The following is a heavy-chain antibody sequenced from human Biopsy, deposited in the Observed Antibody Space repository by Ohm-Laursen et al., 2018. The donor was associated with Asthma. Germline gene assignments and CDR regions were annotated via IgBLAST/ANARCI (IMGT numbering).Heavy chain of an antibody. CDR1: GFTFSSYG. CDR3: AKDVFPGWELRRGPDY. CDR2: ISYDGSNK. Sequence: SLRLSCAASGFTFSSYGMHWVRQAPGKGLEWVACISYDGSNKYYADSVKGRSTISRDNSRNTLHLQMNSLRAEDTAVYYCAKDVFPGWELRRGPDYWGQGTLVTVSS. D-gene: IGHD1-26*01. J-gene: IGHJ4*02. V-gene: IGHV3-30*18.